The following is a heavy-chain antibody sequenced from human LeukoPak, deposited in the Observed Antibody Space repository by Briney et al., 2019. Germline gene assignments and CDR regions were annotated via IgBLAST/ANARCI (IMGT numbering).Heavy chain of an antibody. J-gene: IGHJ6*03. CDR2: ISSSSSYI. V-gene: IGHV3-21*01. Sequence: GGSLRLSCAASGFTFSSYSMNWVRQAPGKGLEWVSSISSSSSYIYYADSVKGRFTISRDNAKNSMYLQMNSLRAEDTALYFCARDATTEPGTVYMDVWGKGTTVTISS. D-gene: IGHD6-13*01. CDR1: GFTFSSYS. CDR3: ARDATTEPGTVYMDV.